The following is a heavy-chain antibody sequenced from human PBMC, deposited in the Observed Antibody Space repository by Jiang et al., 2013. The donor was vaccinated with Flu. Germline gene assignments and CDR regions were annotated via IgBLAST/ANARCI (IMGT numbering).Heavy chain of an antibody. CDR1: GFSLTTSGMC. CDR3: ARSRQLRSRPGDNDYYYYGMDV. Sequence: KPTQTLTLTCTFSGFSLTTSGMCVSWIRQPPGKALEWLARIDWDDDKYYSTSLKTRLTISKDTSKNQVVLTMTNMDPVDTATYYCARSRQLRSRPGDNDYYYYGMDVWGKGTTVSVSS. CDR2: IDWDDDK. D-gene: IGHD5-24*01. J-gene: IGHJ6*04. V-gene: IGHV2-70*11.